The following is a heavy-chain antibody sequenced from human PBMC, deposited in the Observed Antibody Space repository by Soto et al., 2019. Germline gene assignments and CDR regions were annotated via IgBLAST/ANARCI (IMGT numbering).Heavy chain of an antibody. Sequence: GGSLRLSCAASGFTFSSYAMHWVRQAPGKGLEWVAVISYDGSNKYYADSVKGRFTISRDNSKNTLYLQMNSLRAEDTAVYYCARGRGMATHFDYWGQGTLVTVSS. J-gene: IGHJ4*02. CDR1: GFTFSSYA. CDR2: ISYDGSNK. V-gene: IGHV3-30-3*01. D-gene: IGHD5-12*01. CDR3: ARGRGMATHFDY.